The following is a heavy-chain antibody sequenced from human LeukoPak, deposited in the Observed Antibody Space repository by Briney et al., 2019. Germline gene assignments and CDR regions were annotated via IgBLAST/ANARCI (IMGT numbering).Heavy chain of an antibody. CDR2: ISSSSSYI. Sequence: PGGSLRLSCAASGFTFSSYGMSWVRQAPGKGLEWVSSISSSSSYIYYADSVKGRFTISRDNAKNSLYLQMNSLRAEDTALYYCAKAHFGELLGIDYWGQGTLVTVSS. D-gene: IGHD3-10*01. CDR3: AKAHFGELLGIDY. J-gene: IGHJ4*02. CDR1: GFTFSSYG. V-gene: IGHV3-21*04.